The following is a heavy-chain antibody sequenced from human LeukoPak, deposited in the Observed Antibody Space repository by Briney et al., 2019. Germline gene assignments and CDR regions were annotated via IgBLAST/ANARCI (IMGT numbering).Heavy chain of an antibody. D-gene: IGHD5-18*01. Sequence: ASVKVSCKASGYTFTSYDINWVRQATGQGLEWMGWMNPNSGGTNYAQKFQGWVTMTRDTSISTAYMELSRLRSDDTAVYYCARGGHTAIDNWFDPWGQGTLVTVSS. V-gene: IGHV1-2*04. J-gene: IGHJ5*02. CDR2: MNPNSGGT. CDR3: ARGGHTAIDNWFDP. CDR1: GYTFTSYD.